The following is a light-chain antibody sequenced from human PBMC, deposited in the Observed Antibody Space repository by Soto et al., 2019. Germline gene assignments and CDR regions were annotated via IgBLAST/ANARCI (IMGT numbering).Light chain of an antibody. Sequence: QAVLTQSPSATASLGASVKLTCTLSSGHSSYAIAWHQQQPEKGPRYLMKVNSDGSHNKGDGIPDRFAGSSFGAERYLAISSLQSEDEADYYCQTWGTGIRVFGGGTKLTVL. J-gene: IGLJ3*02. CDR3: QTWGTGIRV. CDR1: SGHSSYA. CDR2: VNSDGSH. V-gene: IGLV4-69*01.